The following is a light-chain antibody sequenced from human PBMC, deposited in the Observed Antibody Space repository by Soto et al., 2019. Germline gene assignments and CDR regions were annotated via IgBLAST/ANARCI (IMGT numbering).Light chain of an antibody. V-gene: IGKV3-20*01. J-gene: IGKJ1*01. CDR2: GAS. Sequence: EIVLTQSPGTLSLSPGERATLSCRASQTVSNSYIAWYQQNPGQAPRLLIYGASSRATGIPDTFSGSRSGTDFTLTISRLEPEDVAVYYCQQYGSSPWTFGQGTKVEIK. CDR3: QQYGSSPWT. CDR1: QTVSNSY.